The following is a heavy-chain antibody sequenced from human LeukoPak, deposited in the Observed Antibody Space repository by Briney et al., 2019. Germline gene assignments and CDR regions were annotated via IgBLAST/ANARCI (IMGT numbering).Heavy chain of an antibody. CDR1: GLTFSSYS. CDR2: ISSSSSTI. CDR3: ARVRSGVTPYYYYYMDV. V-gene: IGHV3-48*04. D-gene: IGHD2-21*02. Sequence: PGGSLRLSCAASGLTFSSYSMNWVRQAPGKGLEWVSYISSSSSTIYYADSVKGRFTISRDNAKNSLYLQMNSLRAEDTAVYYCARVRSGVTPYYYYYMDVWGKGTTVTVSS. J-gene: IGHJ6*03.